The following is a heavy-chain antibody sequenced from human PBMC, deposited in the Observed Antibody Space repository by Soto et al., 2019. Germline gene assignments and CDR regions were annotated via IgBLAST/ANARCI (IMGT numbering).Heavy chain of an antibody. CDR3: AKDLDWGYDY. D-gene: IGHD3-9*01. J-gene: IGHJ4*02. Sequence: QVQLVESGGGVVQPGKSLRLSCAASGFNFKSYVMHWVRQPPGKGLEWVAVIGFEGKSEHYADSVKGQFTISRDDSNNTLYLQMSSLTVEDTALYYCAKDLDWGYDYWGQGTLVTVSS. CDR1: GFNFKSYV. CDR2: IGFEGKSE. V-gene: IGHV3-30*18.